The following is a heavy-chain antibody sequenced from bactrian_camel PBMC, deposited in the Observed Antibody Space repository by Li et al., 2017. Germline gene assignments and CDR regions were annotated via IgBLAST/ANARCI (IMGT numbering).Heavy chain of an antibody. CDR3: AAGPRLYGGSWSFPAWYKY. Sequence: HVQLVESGGGSVRSGGSLRLSCVASGSGYISGTYCLGWFRRVPGKEREGVAAIAPSTGSTYYDDSIKGRFTISRDNAKSTVDLQMNSPKPEDTGMYYCAAGPRLYGGSWSFPAWYKYWGQGTQVTVS. CDR1: GSGYISGTYC. J-gene: IGHJ4*01. D-gene: IGHD6*01. V-gene: IGHV3S1*01. CDR2: IAPSTGST.